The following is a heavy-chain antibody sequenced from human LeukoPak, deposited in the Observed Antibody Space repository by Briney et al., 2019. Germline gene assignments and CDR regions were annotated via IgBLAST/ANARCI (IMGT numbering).Heavy chain of an antibody. J-gene: IGHJ5*02. V-gene: IGHV4-59*01. CDR3: AKLSSGSFNWFDP. Sequence: SETLSLTCTVSGDSISSYYWTWIRQPPGKGLEWIGYIYYSGSTNYNPSLKSRVTISVDTSKNQFSLTLGSVTAADTAVYYCAKLSSGSFNWFDPWGQGTLVTVSS. D-gene: IGHD3-10*02. CDR1: GDSISSYY. CDR2: IYYSGST.